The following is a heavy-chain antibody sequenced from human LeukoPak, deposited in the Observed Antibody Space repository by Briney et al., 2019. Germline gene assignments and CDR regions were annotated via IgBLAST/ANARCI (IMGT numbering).Heavy chain of an antibody. CDR1: GGTFSSYA. Sequence: GASVKVSCKASGGTFSSYAISWVRQAPRQGLEWMGRIIPIFGTANYAQKFQGRVTITTDESTSTAYMELSSLRSEDTAVYHCARDLTGSTSCYKCLCYYYYMDVWGKGTTVTVSS. J-gene: IGHJ6*03. D-gene: IGHD2-2*02. V-gene: IGHV1-69*05. CDR2: IIPIFGTA. CDR3: ARDLTGSTSCYKCLCYYYYMDV.